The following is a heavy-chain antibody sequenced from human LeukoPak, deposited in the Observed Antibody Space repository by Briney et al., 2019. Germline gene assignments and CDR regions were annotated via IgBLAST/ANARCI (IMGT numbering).Heavy chain of an antibody. CDR1: GYSFTSYW. CDR3: ARSSITMVRGVIINWFDP. D-gene: IGHD3-10*01. CDR2: IYPGDPDT. Sequence: GESLKISCKGSGYSFTSYWIGWVRQMPGKGLEWMGIIYPGDPDTRYSPSFQGQVTISADKSISTAYLQWSSLKASDTAMYYCARSSITMVRGVIINWFDPWGQGTLVTVSS. J-gene: IGHJ5*02. V-gene: IGHV5-51*01.